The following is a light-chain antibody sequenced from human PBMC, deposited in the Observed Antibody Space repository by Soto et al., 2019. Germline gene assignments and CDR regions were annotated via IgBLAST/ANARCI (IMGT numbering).Light chain of an antibody. J-gene: IGLJ2*01. CDR3: QSYDSSLRVV. Sequence: QPVLTQPPSVSGAPGQMVTISCTGSSSNIGAGYDVHWYQQLPGTAPKLLIYGNSNRPSGVPDRFSGSKSGTSASLAITGLQAEDEADYYCQSYDSSLRVVFGGWTKLTVL. CDR1: SSNIGAGYD. V-gene: IGLV1-40*01. CDR2: GNS.